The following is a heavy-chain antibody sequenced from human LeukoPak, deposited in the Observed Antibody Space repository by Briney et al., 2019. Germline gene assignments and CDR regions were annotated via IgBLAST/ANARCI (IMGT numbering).Heavy chain of an antibody. D-gene: IGHD2-21*02. J-gene: IGHJ4*02. Sequence: GTLSLTCAVSGGSISSSNWWSWVRQAPGKGLEWVSAISASGGSTYYADSMKGRFTISRDNSKNTLYLQMNSLRAEDTAVYYCASGDIVVVTANDYWGQGTLVTVSS. CDR2: ISASGGST. CDR1: GGSISSSN. V-gene: IGHV3-23*01. CDR3: ASGDIVVVTANDY.